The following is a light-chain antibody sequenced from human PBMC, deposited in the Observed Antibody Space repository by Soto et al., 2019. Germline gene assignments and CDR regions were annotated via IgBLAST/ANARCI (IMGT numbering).Light chain of an antibody. Sequence: QSALTQPASVSGSPGQSITISCTGTSSDVGGYNYVSWYQQHPGKAPKLLIYDVSNRPSGVSNRFSGSKSGNTASLTISGLQAEDEADYYCSSYTGSNTLVFGGGTKLPS. V-gene: IGLV2-14*03. CDR2: DVS. CDR1: SSDVGGYNY. J-gene: IGLJ2*01. CDR3: SSYTGSNTLV.